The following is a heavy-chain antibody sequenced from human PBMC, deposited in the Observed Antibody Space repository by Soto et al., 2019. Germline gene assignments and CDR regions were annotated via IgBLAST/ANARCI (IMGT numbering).Heavy chain of an antibody. CDR3: ARQRRRGSSGWYGVDS. V-gene: IGHV4-59*08. CDR1: GGSISNYY. CDR2: IYYSGRT. D-gene: IGHD6-13*01. J-gene: IGHJ4*02. Sequence: QVQLQESGPGLVKPSETLSLICTVSGGSISNYYWCWIRQPPGKGLEWIGYIYYSGRTNYNTSLKSPVTISVDTSNYHVSLKLNSETAADTAVYYCARQRRRGSSGWYGVDSWGQGTLVTVSS.